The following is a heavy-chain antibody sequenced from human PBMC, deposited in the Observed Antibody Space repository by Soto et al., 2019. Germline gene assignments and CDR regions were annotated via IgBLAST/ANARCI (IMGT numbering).Heavy chain of an antibody. D-gene: IGHD2-15*01. J-gene: IGHJ4*02. CDR2: IIPIFGTA. CDR3: ARVTMVAATLGPFDY. Sequence: SVKVSCKASGGTFSSYAISWVRQAPGQGLEWMGGIIPIFGTANYAQKFQGRVTITADESTSTAYMELSSLRSEDTAVYYCARVTMVAATLGPFDYWGQGTLGTVS. CDR1: GGTFSSYA. V-gene: IGHV1-69*13.